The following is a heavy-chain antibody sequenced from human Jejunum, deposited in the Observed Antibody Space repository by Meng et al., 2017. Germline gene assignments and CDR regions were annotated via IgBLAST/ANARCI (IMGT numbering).Heavy chain of an antibody. J-gene: IGHJ4*02. CDR1: GGSISDYY. V-gene: IGHV4-34*01. CDR3: ARGNEYSNYGADF. CDR2: INDSGSN. D-gene: IGHD4-11*01. Sequence: QVKLQQWGAGLLKPSETLSLTFAVYGGSISDYYWTWIRQPPGKGLELIGEINDSGSNNYNPSLKSRVTISVDTSKSQFYLRVSSVTAADTAVYYCARGNEYSNYGADFWGQGTLVTVSS.